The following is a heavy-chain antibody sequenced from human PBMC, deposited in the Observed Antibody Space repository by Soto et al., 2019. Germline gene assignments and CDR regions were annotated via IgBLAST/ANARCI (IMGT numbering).Heavy chain of an antibody. CDR1: GYTFSSYG. V-gene: IGHV1-18*01. CDR2: IGGHNGNT. Sequence: QVQVVQSGAEVKKPGASVKVSCKASGYTFSSYGISWVRQAPGQGLEWMGWIGGHNGNTNNAQKLQGRVTMTTDTSTSTAYMELRSLRSDDTAVYYCARHAAPGISNPPHFDYWGQGTLVTVSS. J-gene: IGHJ4*02. D-gene: IGHD6-13*01. CDR3: ARHAAPGISNPPHFDY.